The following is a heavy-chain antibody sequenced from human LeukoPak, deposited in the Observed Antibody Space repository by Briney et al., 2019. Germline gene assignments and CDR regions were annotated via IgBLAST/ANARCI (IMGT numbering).Heavy chain of an antibody. CDR2: ISYDGSNK. CDR3: AKSHHVTAIDY. Sequence: GRSLRLSCAASGFTFSSYAMHWVRQAPGKGLEWVAVISYDGSNKYYADSVKGRFTISRDNSKNTLYLQMNSLRADDTAVYYCAKSHHVTAIDYWGQGTLVTVSS. J-gene: IGHJ4*02. CDR1: GFTFSSYA. V-gene: IGHV3-30*04. D-gene: IGHD2-21*02.